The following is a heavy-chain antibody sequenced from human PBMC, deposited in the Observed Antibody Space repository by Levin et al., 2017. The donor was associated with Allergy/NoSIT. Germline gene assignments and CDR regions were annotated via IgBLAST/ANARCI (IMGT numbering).Heavy chain of an antibody. CDR3: ARDGLLWFGELFRYGMDV. D-gene: IGHD3-10*01. Sequence: GGSLRLSCAASGFTFSSYAMHWVRQAPGKGLEWVAVISYDGSNKYYADSVKGRFTISRDNPKNTLYLQMNSLRAEDTAVYYCARDGLLWFGELFRYGMDVWGQGTTVTVSS. J-gene: IGHJ6*02. CDR1: GFTFSSYA. V-gene: IGHV3-30-3*01. CDR2: ISYDGSNK.